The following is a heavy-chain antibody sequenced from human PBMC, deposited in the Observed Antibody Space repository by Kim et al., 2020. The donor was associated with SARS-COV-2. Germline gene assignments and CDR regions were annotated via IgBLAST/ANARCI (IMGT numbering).Heavy chain of an antibody. Sequence: GGSLRLSCAASGFTFSSYSMNWVRQAPGKGLEWVSSISSSTSYIYYADSVKGRFTISRDNAKNSLYLQMNSLRAEDTAVYYCAREVVVAATSKWFDPWGQGTLVTVSS. CDR3: AREVVVAATSKWFDP. V-gene: IGHV3-21*01. D-gene: IGHD2-15*01. J-gene: IGHJ5*02. CDR1: GFTFSSYS. CDR2: ISSSTSYI.